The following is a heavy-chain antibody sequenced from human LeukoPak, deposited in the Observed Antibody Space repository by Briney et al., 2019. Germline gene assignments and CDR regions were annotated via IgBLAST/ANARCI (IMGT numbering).Heavy chain of an antibody. CDR1: GGSISSSSYY. D-gene: IGHD2-8*01. CDR2: IYYSGST. CDR3: ASGEMVQYYYMDV. J-gene: IGHJ6*03. V-gene: IGHV4-39*07. Sequence: PSETLSLTCTVSGGSISSSSYYWGWIRQPPGKGLEWIGSIYYSGSTYYNPSLKSRVTIPVDTSKNQFSLKLSSVTAADTAVYYCASGEMVQYYYMDVWGKGTTVTVSS.